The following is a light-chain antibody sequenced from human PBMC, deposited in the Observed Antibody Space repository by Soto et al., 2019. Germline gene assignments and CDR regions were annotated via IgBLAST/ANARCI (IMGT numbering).Light chain of an antibody. CDR3: SSYSITDTYV. CDR1: SSDAGGYNY. J-gene: IGLJ1*01. V-gene: IGLV2-14*01. Sequence: QSALTQPASVSGSPGQSITISCTGTSSDAGGYNYVSWFQQYPGKAPKLMIYDVSTRPSGVSNRFSGSKSGNTASLTISGLQAEDEADYYCSSYSITDTYVFGTGTKLTVL. CDR2: DVS.